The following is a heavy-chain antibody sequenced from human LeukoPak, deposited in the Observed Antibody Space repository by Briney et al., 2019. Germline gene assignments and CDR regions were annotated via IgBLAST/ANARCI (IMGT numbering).Heavy chain of an antibody. CDR3: ARGTFGESTDAFDI. CDR2: ILSDGSKE. J-gene: IGHJ3*02. D-gene: IGHD3-10*01. CDR1: GFTFSSYG. V-gene: IGHV3-33*01. Sequence: SGGPLRLSCAASGFTFSSYGMHWVRQAPGKGLEWVSVILSDGSKEFYTDSVKGRFTISRDNAKNSLYLQMNSLRAEDTAVYYCARGTFGESTDAFDIWGQGTMVTVSS.